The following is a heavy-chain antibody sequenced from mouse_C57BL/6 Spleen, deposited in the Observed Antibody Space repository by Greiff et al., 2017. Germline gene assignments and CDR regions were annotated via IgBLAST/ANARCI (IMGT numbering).Heavy chain of an antibody. J-gene: IGHJ4*01. Sequence: VQLQQFGAELVRPGTSVKVSCKASGYAFTNYLIEWVKQRPGQGLEWIGVINPGSGGTNYNEKFKGKATLTADKSSSTAYMQLSSLTSEDSAVYFCARSRDGYNYYAMDYWGQGTSVTVSS. CDR1: GYAFTNYL. CDR3: ARSRDGYNYYAMDY. V-gene: IGHV1-54*01. D-gene: IGHD2-3*01. CDR2: INPGSGGT.